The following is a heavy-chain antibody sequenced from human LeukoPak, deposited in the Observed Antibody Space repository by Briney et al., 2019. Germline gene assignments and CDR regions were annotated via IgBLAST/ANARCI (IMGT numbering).Heavy chain of an antibody. CDR1: GYTFTGYY. D-gene: IGHD6-19*01. CDR3: ARDHRIAVAGTHPPDY. CDR2: INPNSGGT. J-gene: IGHJ4*02. V-gene: IGHV1-2*02. Sequence: GASVKVSCKASGYTFTGYYMHWVRQAPGQGLEWMGWINPNSGGTNYAQKFQGRVTMTRDTSISTAYMELSRLRSDDTAVYYCARDHRIAVAGTHPPDYWGQGTLVTVSS.